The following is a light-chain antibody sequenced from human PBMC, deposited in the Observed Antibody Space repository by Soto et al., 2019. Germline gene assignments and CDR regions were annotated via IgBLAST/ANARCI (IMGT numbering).Light chain of an antibody. Sequence: QSVLTQPASVSGSPGQSITISCNGSSGDVGGYDYVSWYQQLPGKAPKLMIYDVTNRPSGVSNRFSGSKSDNTASLTISRIQAEDEADYSCSSYTVSSTLFGGGTKLTVL. CDR1: SGDVGGYDY. J-gene: IGLJ2*01. CDR2: DVT. CDR3: SSYTVSSTL. V-gene: IGLV2-14*03.